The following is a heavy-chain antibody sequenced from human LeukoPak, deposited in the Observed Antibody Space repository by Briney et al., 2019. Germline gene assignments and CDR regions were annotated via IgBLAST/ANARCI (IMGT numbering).Heavy chain of an antibody. Sequence: GGSLRLSCAASGFTFSNYWMHWVRQAPGKGLVWVSRIRSDGSSTSYADSVKGRFTISRDNAKNTLYLQMISLRAEDTAVYYCAKTVDFWSDHYVRYFDYWGQGTLVTVSS. CDR1: GFTFSNYW. CDR3: AKTVDFWSDHYVRYFDY. V-gene: IGHV3-74*01. J-gene: IGHJ4*02. D-gene: IGHD3-3*01. CDR2: IRSDGSST.